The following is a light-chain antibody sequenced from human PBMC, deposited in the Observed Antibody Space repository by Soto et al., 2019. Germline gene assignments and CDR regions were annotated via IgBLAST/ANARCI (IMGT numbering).Light chain of an antibody. CDR1: SGHSNYI. CDR2: VNSDGSH. J-gene: IGLJ3*02. Sequence: QPVLTQSPSASASLGASVKLTCTLTSGHSNYIIVWHQQQPEKGPRYLMKVNSDGSHIKGDGIPDRFSGSSSGAERYLTISRLQSEDEADYYCQTWLSSGIRVFGGGTQLTVL. CDR3: QTWLSSGIRV. V-gene: IGLV4-69*01.